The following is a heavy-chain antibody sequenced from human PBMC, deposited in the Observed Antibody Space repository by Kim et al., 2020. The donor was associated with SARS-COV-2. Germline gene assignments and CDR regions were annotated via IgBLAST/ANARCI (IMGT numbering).Heavy chain of an antibody. Sequence: GGSLRLSCAASGFTFSSYAMSWVRQAPGKGLEWVSAISGSGGSTYYADSVKGRFTISRDNSKNTLYLQMNSLRAEDTAVYYCAKIIYSSGWTYYYYGMDVCGQGTTVTVSS. CDR3: AKIIYSSGWTYYYYGMDV. CDR2: ISGSGGST. V-gene: IGHV3-23*01. J-gene: IGHJ6*02. CDR1: GFTFSSYA. D-gene: IGHD6-19*01.